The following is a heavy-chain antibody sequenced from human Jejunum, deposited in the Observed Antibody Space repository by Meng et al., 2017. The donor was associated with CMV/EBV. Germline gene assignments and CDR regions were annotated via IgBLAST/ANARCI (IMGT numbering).Heavy chain of an antibody. J-gene: IGHJ5*01. CDR2: IHDTGST. CDR1: GGSIGSGDYY. CDR3: ARDKAGYKNCDS. D-gene: IGHD5-24*01. Sequence: QVQLQASGPGLVKPSQTLSLTCSVSGGSIGSGDYYWSWIRQPPGKGLEWIGYIHDTGSTYYNPSLRSRISISVDTSKNQFSLRLNSVTAADTAVYYCARDKAGYKNCDSWGQGTLVTVSS. V-gene: IGHV4-30-4*08.